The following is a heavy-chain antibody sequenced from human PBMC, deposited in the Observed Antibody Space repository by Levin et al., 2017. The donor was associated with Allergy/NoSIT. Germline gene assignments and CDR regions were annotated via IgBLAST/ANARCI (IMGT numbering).Heavy chain of an antibody. CDR1: EFTFSTYW. Sequence: GESLKISCAASEFTFSTYWMHWVRQAPGRGLVWVARINSDGSITNYADSVKGRFTISRDNAKNTLYLQMTSLRADDTAVYYCVKVGPSGIATTGTKYFQHWGQGTLVTVSS. CDR3: VKVGPSGIATTGTKYFQH. CDR2: INSDGSIT. V-gene: IGHV3-74*01. J-gene: IGHJ1*01. D-gene: IGHD6-13*01.